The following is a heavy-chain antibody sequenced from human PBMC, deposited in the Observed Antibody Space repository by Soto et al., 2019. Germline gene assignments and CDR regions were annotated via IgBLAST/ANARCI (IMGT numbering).Heavy chain of an antibody. V-gene: IGHV3-21*01. D-gene: IGHD3-9*01. CDR3: ARDSNILTGYYAFDI. CDR1: GFTFSSYS. J-gene: IGHJ3*02. Sequence: GGSLRLSCVASGFTFSSYSMNWVRQAPGKGLEWVSSISSSSSYIYYADSVKGRFTISRDNAKNSLYLQMNSLRAEDTAVYYCARDSNILTGYYAFDIWGQGTMVTVSS. CDR2: ISSSSSYI.